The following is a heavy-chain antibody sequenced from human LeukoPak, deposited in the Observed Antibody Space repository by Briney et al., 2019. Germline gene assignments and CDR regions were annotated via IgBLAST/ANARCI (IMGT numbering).Heavy chain of an antibody. CDR2: ISSSGSTI. Sequence: GGSLRLSCAASGFTFSSYEMNWVRQAPGKGLEWVSYISSSGSTIYYADSVKGRFTISRDNAKNSLYLQMNSLRAEDTAVYYCASIGSSGYCRPFDYWGQGTLVTVSS. D-gene: IGHD3-22*01. CDR3: ASIGSSGYCRPFDY. CDR1: GFTFSSYE. J-gene: IGHJ4*02. V-gene: IGHV3-48*03.